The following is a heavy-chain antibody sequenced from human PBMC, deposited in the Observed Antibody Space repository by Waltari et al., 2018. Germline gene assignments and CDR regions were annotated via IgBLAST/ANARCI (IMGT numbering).Heavy chain of an antibody. V-gene: IGHV3-30*09. CDR3: AKDGGSGYSDFDY. J-gene: IGHJ4*02. D-gene: IGHD3-9*01. CDR2: ISPDGISK. CDR1: GFNLGCFA. Sequence: QVQLVESGGGVVQPGRSLRLSCAASGFNLGCFAMHWVRQAPGKGLEWVAVISPDGISKYYADSVKGRFAISGDNSKNTLYLQMSSLTPEDTAVYYCAKDGGSGYSDFDYWGQGTLVAVSS.